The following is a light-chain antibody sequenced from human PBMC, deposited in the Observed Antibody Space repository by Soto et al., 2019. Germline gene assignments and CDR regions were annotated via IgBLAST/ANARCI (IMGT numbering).Light chain of an antibody. CDR1: QSVSSN. J-gene: IGKJ4*01. Sequence: IVMTQSTATLSVFPGERATLSCRASQSVSSNLAWYQQKPGQAPRLLIHGASYRATGIPDRFSGRGSGTEFTLAISRLQSEDFAVYYCQQYNTWPLTFGGGTKVDIK. CDR2: GAS. V-gene: IGKV3-15*01. CDR3: QQYNTWPLT.